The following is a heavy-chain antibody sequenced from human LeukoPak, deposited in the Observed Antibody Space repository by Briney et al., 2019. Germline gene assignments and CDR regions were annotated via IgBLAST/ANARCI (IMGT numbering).Heavy chain of an antibody. CDR3: AKERPDIILPSGAFDI. CDR2: IASDGSHT. J-gene: IGHJ3*02. Sequence: GRSLRLSCAASGFTFSTYFMHWVRQAPGKGLEWVADIASDGSHTFYVESVKGRFTISRNNSKNTLFLQMNSLRAEDTAVYFLAKERPDIILPSGAFDIWGQGTMVTVSS. V-gene: IGHV3-30-3*02. CDR1: GFTFSTYF. D-gene: IGHD2-2*01.